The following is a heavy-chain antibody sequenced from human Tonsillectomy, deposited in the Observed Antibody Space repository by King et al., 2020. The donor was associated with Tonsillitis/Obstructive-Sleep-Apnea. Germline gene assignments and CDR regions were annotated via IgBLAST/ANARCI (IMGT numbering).Heavy chain of an antibody. D-gene: IGHD1-7*01. V-gene: IGHV3-30*04. J-gene: IGHJ4*02. CDR1: GFTFSSYA. Sequence: QVQLVESGGGVVQPGRSLRLSCAASGFTFSSYAMHWVRQAPGKGLEWVAVISYDGSNKYYADSVKGRFTISRDNSKNTLCLQMNSLRAEDTAVYYCARGPRWVLELRQASFDYWGQGTLVTVSS. CDR3: ARGPRWVLELRQASFDY. CDR2: ISYDGSNK.